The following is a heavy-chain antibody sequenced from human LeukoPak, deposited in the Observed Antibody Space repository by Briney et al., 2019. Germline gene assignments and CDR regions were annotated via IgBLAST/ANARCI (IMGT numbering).Heavy chain of an antibody. CDR1: GYTFTAYY. CDR3: ARDYYDSSGYYYRDY. Sequence: ASVKVSCKASGYTFTAYYMHWVRQAPGQGLEWMGIINPSGGSTRYAQKFQGRVTMTRDTSTSTVYMELSSLRSEDTAVYYCARDYYDSSGYYYRDYWGQGTLVTVSS. V-gene: IGHV1-46*01. J-gene: IGHJ4*02. D-gene: IGHD3-22*01. CDR2: INPSGGST.